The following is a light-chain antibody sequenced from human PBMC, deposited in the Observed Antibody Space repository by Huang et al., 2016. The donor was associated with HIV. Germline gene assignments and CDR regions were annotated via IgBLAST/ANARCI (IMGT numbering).Light chain of an antibody. V-gene: IGKV3-15*01. CDR1: QSVSSN. Sequence: ERVMTQSPATLSVSPGERATLSCRASQSVSSNLAWYQQKPGQAPRLFIYGAFTRATGIPARFSGSGSGSEFTLTISSLQSEDFAVYYCQQYKNWPWTFGQGTKVEIK. CDR2: GAF. J-gene: IGKJ1*01. CDR3: QQYKNWPWT.